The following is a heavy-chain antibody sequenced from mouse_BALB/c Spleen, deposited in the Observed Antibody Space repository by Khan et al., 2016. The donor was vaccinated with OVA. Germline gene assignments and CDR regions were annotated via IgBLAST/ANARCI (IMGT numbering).Heavy chain of an antibody. CDR3: VRRGYGNYWFAY. J-gene: IGHJ3*01. V-gene: IGHV14-1*02. CDR2: IDPENDNT. D-gene: IGHD2-1*01. CDR1: GFKIKDYY. Sequence: VQLQQSGAELVRPGALVKLSCKASGFKIKDYYMYWVKQRPEEGLEWIGWIDPENDNTIYDPKFQGKASITADTPSNTAYLQLSSLTSEDTAVYYCVRRGYGNYWFAYWGQGTLVTVSA.